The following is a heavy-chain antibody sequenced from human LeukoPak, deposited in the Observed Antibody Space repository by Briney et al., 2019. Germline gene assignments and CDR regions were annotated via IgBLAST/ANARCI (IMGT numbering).Heavy chain of an antibody. D-gene: IGHD3-22*01. CDR3: AKASTYYYDSSGLPFDP. V-gene: IGHV3-23*01. Sequence: GGSLRLSXAASGFTFSSYAMSWVRQAPGKGLEWVSGISGSGGSTYYADSVKGRFTISRDNSKNTLYLQMNSLRAEDTAVYYCAKASTYYYDSSGLPFDPWGQGTLVTVSS. CDR1: GFTFSSYA. J-gene: IGHJ5*02. CDR2: ISGSGGST.